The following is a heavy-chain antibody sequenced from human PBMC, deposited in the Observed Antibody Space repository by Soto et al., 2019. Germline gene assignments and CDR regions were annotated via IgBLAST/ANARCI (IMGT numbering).Heavy chain of an antibody. CDR2: IYYSGST. V-gene: IGHV4-39*01. J-gene: IGHJ4*02. Sequence: SETLSLTCTVSGGSISSSSYYWGWIRQPPGKGLEWIGSIYYSGSTYYNPSLKSRVTISVDTSKNQFSLKLSSVTAAFTAVYYCARHTPAISISDHWGQGTLVTVSS. CDR3: ARHTPAISISDH. D-gene: IGHD2-15*01. CDR1: GGSISSSSYY.